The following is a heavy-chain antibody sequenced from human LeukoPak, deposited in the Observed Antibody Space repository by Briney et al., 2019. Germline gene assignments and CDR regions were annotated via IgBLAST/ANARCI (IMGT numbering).Heavy chain of an antibody. CDR3: ARGLRWRGFDY. V-gene: IGHV4-34*01. J-gene: IGHJ4*02. Sequence: SETLSLTCAVYGGSFSGYYWSWIRQPPGKGLEWIGEINHSGSTNYNPSLKSRVTISVDTSKNQFSLKLSSVTAADTAVYYCARGLRWRGFDYWGQGTLVTVPS. CDR2: INHSGST. D-gene: IGHD4-23*01. CDR1: GGSFSGYY.